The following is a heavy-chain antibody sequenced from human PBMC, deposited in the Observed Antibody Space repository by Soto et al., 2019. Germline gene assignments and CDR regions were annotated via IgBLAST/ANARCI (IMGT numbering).Heavy chain of an antibody. CDR1: GFTFSSYA. CDR2: ISGSGGST. CDR3: LNTVYGDYAAY. V-gene: IGHV3-23*01. Sequence: EGSLRLSCAASGFTFSSYAMSWVRQAPGKGLEWVSAISGSGGSTYYADSVKGRFTISRDNSKNTLYLQMNSLRAEDTAVYYCLNTVYGDYAAYWCQGNLGYVSS. J-gene: IGHJ4*02. D-gene: IGHD4-17*01.